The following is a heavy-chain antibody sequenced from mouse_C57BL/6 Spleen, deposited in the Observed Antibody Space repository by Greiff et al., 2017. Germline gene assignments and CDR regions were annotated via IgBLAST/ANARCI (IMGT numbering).Heavy chain of an antibody. CDR3: AVTTVVAKPWFAY. CDR2: IYPGDGDT. Sequence: VQLQQSGPELVKPGASVTISCKASGYAFSSSWMNWVKQRPGKGLEWIGRIYPGDGDTNYNGKFKGKATLTADKSSSTAYMQLSSLTSADSAVYFCAVTTVVAKPWFAYWGQGTLVTVSA. V-gene: IGHV1-82*01. D-gene: IGHD1-1*01. CDR1: GYAFSSSW. J-gene: IGHJ3*01.